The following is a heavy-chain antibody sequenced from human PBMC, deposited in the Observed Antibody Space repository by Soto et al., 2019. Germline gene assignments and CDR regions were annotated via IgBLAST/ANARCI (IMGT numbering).Heavy chain of an antibody. CDR3: ARKVVAATGNWFDP. D-gene: IGHD2-15*01. Sequence: ASVKVSCKASGYTFTSYFISWVRQAPGQGLEWIGWISAYNGNTNYAQKLQGRVTMTTDTSTSTAYMELRSLRSDDTAVYYCARKVVAATGNWFDPWGQGTLVTVSS. V-gene: IGHV1-18*01. CDR2: ISAYNGNT. CDR1: GYTFTSYF. J-gene: IGHJ5*02.